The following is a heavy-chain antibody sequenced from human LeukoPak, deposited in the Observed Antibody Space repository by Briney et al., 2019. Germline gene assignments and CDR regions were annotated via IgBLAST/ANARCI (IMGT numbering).Heavy chain of an antibody. CDR3: ARDVYCSSTSCQYGDAFDI. CDR1: GGSISTGDYY. CDR2: IYTSGDT. J-gene: IGHJ3*02. V-gene: IGHV4-61*02. Sequence: SETLSLTCTVSGGSISTGDYYWSWIRQPAGKELEWIGRIYTSGDTIYNSSLKSRVTMSVDTSKNQFSLKLSSVTAADTAVYYCARDVYCSSTSCQYGDAFDIWAKGQWSPSLQ. D-gene: IGHD2-2*01.